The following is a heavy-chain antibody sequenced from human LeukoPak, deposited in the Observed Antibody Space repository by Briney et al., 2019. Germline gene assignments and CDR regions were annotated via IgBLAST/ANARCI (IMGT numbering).Heavy chain of an antibody. J-gene: IGHJ4*02. CDR2: ISAGGGDT. Sequence: SGGSLRLSCGASGFTFISYAMSWVRQAPGKGLEWVSTISAGGGDTYYADSVKGRFTISRDNSKSTLYLQMNSLRAEDTAVYYCAKGKFGTTVVTAFDYWGQGTLVTVSS. CDR1: GFTFISYA. D-gene: IGHD4-23*01. CDR3: AKGKFGTTVVTAFDY. V-gene: IGHV3-23*01.